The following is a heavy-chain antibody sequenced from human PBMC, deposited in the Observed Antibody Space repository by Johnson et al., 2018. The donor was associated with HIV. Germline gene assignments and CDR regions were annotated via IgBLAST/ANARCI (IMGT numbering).Heavy chain of an antibody. CDR1: GFTVSSNY. D-gene: IGHD5-24*01. Sequence: VQLVESGGGLIQPGGSLRLSCAASGFTVSSNYMSWVRQAPGKGLEWVSVIYSGGSTYCGDSVKGRFTISRDNSKNMLFLQMNSLRAEDTAVYYCARACRDGYTCDVFDIWGQGTMVTVSS. J-gene: IGHJ3*02. CDR3: ARACRDGYTCDVFDI. V-gene: IGHV3-66*03. CDR2: IYSGGST.